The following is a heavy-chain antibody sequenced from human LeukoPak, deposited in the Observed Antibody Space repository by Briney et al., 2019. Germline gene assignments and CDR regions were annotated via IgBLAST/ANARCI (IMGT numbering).Heavy chain of an antibody. CDR3: ARDQYTSGWYTDY. J-gene: IGHJ4*02. CDR1: GDSVSSNSAA. V-gene: IGHV6-1*01. CDR2: TYYRSKWYN. Sequence: SQTLSLTCAISGDSVSSNSAAWNWIRQSPSRGLEWLGRTYYRSKWYNDYAVSVNSRITINPDTSKNQFALQLNSVTPEDTAVYYCARDQYTSGWYTDYWGQGTLVTVSS. D-gene: IGHD6-19*01.